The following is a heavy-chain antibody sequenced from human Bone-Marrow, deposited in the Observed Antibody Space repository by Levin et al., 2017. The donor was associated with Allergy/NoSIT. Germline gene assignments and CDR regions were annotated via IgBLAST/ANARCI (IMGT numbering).Heavy chain of an antibody. CDR2: VYSGGDT. CDR3: ARDVGP. V-gene: IGHV3-66*01. Sequence: PGGSLRLSCAASGFNFDNYAMHWVRQAPGKGLEWVSLVYSGGDTYYADSVKGRFTISRDKSTNTMFLQMNNLRVEDTAVYYCARDVGPWGPGTLVTVSS. D-gene: IGHD1-26*01. CDR1: GFNFDNYA. J-gene: IGHJ5*02.